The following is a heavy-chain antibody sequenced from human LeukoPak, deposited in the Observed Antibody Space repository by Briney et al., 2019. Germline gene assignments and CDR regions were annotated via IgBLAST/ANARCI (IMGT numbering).Heavy chain of an antibody. CDR3: ARENELLSYFDY. J-gene: IGHJ4*02. CDR1: GFTFSSYA. D-gene: IGHD1-26*01. CDR2: ISYDGSNK. V-gene: IGHV3-30*01. Sequence: GGSLRLSCAASGFTFSSYAMHWVRPAPGKGLVRVAVISYDGSNKYYADSVKGRFTISRDNSKNTLYLQMNSLRPEDTAVYYCARENELLSYFDYWGQGTLVTVSS.